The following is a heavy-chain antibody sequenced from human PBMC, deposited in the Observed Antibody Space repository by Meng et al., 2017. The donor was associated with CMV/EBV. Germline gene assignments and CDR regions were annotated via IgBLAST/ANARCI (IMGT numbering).Heavy chain of an antibody. J-gene: IGHJ4*02. D-gene: IGHD3-9*01. Sequence: GGSLRLSCAAPGFDFSNHIMNWVRQAPGKGLEWVSSISGSSTYTHYADSVKGRFTISRDNARNSLSLEMTSLRAEDTAVYYCARAGAFPIPVLRYFDSGEYYFDYWGQGTLVTVSS. CDR2: ISGSSTYT. CDR3: ARAGAFPIPVLRYFDSGEYYFDY. V-gene: IGHV3-21*01. CDR1: GFDFSNHI.